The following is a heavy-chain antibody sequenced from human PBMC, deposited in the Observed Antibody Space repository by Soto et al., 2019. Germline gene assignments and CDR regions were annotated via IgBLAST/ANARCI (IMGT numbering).Heavy chain of an antibody. V-gene: IGHV4-34*01. CDR3: ARARAAEVLYCMDV. J-gene: IGHJ6*02. Sequence: SETLSLTCAVYGGSFSGYYWSWIRQPPGKGLEWIGEINHSGSTNYNPSLKSRVTISVDTSKNQFSLKLSSVTAADTAVYYCARARAAEVLYCMDVWGPGTTVTV. D-gene: IGHD2-15*01. CDR2: INHSGST. CDR1: GGSFSGYY.